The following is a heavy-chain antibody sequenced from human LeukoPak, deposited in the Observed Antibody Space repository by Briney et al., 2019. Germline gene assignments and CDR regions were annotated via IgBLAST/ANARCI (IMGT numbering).Heavy chain of an antibody. D-gene: IGHD3-16*01. V-gene: IGHV1-69*13. Sequence: SVKVSCKASGGTFSSYAISWVRQAPGQGLEWVGGIIPIFGTANYAQKFQGRVTITADESTSTAYMELSSLRSEDTAVYYCARAPKGGSYFGYWGQGTLVTVSS. J-gene: IGHJ4*02. CDR3: ARAPKGGSYFGY. CDR1: GGTFSSYA. CDR2: IIPIFGTA.